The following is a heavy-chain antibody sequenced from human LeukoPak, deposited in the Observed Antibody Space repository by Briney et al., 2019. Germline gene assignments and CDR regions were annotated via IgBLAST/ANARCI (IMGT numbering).Heavy chain of an antibody. CDR2: ISSNGGST. V-gene: IGHV3-64*01. CDR1: GFTFSSYA. D-gene: IGHD3-10*01. Sequence: GGSLRLSCAASGFTFSSYAMSWVRQAPGKGLEYVSAISSNGGSTYYANSVKGRFTISRDNSKNTLYLQMGSLRAEDMAVYYCARPYYYGSGSYLYWGQGTLVTVSS. CDR3: ARPYYYGSGSYLY. J-gene: IGHJ4*02.